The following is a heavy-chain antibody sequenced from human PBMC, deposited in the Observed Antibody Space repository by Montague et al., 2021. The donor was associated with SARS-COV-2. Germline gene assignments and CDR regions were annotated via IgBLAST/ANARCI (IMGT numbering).Heavy chain of an antibody. Sequence: SLRLSCAASGFTFSSYDTHWVRQATGKGLEWVSAIGTAGDTYYPGSVKGRFTISRENAKNSLYLQMNSLRAGDTAVYYCATGYSSGWSHQYYFDYWGQGTLVTVSS. J-gene: IGHJ4*02. CDR2: IGTAGDT. D-gene: IGHD6-19*01. V-gene: IGHV3-13*04. CDR3: ATGYSSGWSHQYYFDY. CDR1: GFTFSSYD.